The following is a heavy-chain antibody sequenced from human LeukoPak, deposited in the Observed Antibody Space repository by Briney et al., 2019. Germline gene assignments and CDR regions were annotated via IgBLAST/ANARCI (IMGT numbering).Heavy chain of an antibody. V-gene: IGHV4-59*08. Sequence: PSETLSLTCTVSGGSISTYYWSWIRQPPGKGLEWIGHIYYSGSTNYNPSLKSRVTISVDTSKNQFSLKVTSVTAADTAVYYCARFGYSYGSVFDYWSQGTLVTVSS. CDR3: ARFGYSYGSVFDY. CDR1: GGSISTYY. D-gene: IGHD5-18*01. CDR2: IYYSGST. J-gene: IGHJ4*02.